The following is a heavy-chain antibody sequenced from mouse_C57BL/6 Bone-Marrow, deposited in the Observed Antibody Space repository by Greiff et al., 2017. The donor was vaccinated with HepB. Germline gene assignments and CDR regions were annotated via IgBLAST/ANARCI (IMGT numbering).Heavy chain of an antibody. Sequence: EVKLQESGPGLVKPSQSLSLTCSVTGYSITSGYYWNWIRQFPGNKLEWMGYISYDGSNNYNPSLKNRISITRDTSKNQFFLKLNSVTTEDTATYYCARGGWGDYWGQGTSVTVSS. CDR2: ISYDGSN. CDR3: ARGGWGDY. J-gene: IGHJ4*01. V-gene: IGHV3-6*01. CDR1: GYSITSGYY. D-gene: IGHD1-1*02.